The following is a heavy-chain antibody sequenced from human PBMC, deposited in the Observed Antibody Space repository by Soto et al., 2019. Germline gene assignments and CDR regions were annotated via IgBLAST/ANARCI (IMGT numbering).Heavy chain of an antibody. CDR2: ISGSGGST. CDR3: AKDQRSGWYGVSDY. CDR1: GFTFSSYA. D-gene: IGHD6-19*01. V-gene: IGHV3-23*01. Sequence: LRLSCAASGFTFSSYAMSWVRQAPGKGLEWVSAISGSGGSTYYADSVKGRFTISRDNFKNTLFLQMNSLRAEDTAVYYCAKDQRSGWYGVSDYWGQGTLVTVSS. J-gene: IGHJ4*02.